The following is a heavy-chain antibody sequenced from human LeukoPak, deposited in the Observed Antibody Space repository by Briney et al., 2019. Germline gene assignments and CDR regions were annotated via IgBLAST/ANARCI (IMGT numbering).Heavy chain of an antibody. CDR3: AKGAAGSSSWGRWFDP. Sequence: GGSLRLSCAASGFTFSSYGMHWVRQVPGKGLEWVAVISYDESNKWYADSVKGRFTTSRDNSQNTLSLQMNSLRVEDTGVYHCAKGAAGSSSWGRWFDPWGQGTLVTVSS. D-gene: IGHD6-6*01. V-gene: IGHV3-30*18. J-gene: IGHJ5*02. CDR1: GFTFSSYG. CDR2: ISYDESNK.